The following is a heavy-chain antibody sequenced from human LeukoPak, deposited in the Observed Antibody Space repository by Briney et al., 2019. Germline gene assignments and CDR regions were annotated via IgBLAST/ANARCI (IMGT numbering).Heavy chain of an antibody. D-gene: IGHD3-3*01. Sequence: GGSLRLSCAASKFTFSSYGMHWVRQAPGKGLEWVAAISGSGGSTYYADSVKGRFTISRDNSKNTLYLQMNSLRAEDTAVYYCAKAYLLRFLEWLSGSYFDYWGQGTLVTVSS. J-gene: IGHJ4*02. CDR3: AKAYLLRFLEWLSGSYFDY. V-gene: IGHV3-23*01. CDR2: ISGSGGST. CDR1: KFTFSSYG.